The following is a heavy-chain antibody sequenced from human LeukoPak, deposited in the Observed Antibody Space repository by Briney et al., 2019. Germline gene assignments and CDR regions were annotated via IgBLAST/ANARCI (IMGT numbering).Heavy chain of an antibody. CDR2: IKQDGSEK. J-gene: IGHJ4*02. CDR1: GFTFSSYW. D-gene: IGHD6-13*01. V-gene: IGHV3-7*01. Sequence: PGGSLRLSCAASGFTFSSYWMSWVRQAPGKGLEWVANIKQDGSEKYYVDSVKGRFTISRDNAENSLYLQMNSLRADDTAVYYCARLKEDRSSWSGGRGFIPTYYFDYWGQGTLVTVSS. CDR3: ARLKEDRSSWSGGRGFIPTYYFDY.